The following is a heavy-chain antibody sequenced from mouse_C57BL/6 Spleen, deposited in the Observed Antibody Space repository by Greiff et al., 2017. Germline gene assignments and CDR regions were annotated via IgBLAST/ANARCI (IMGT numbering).Heavy chain of an antibody. J-gene: IGHJ2*01. CDR3: AREEAQGRYFDC. CDR1: GYTFTSYD. Sequence: QVQLQQSGPELVKPGASVKLSCKASGYTFTSYDINWVKQRPGQGLEWIGWIYPGDGSTKYNEKFKGKATLTVDTSSSTAYMELHSLTSEDDAVYFCAREEAQGRYFDCWGQGTTLTVSS. CDR2: IYPGDGST. D-gene: IGHD3-2*02. V-gene: IGHV1-85*01.